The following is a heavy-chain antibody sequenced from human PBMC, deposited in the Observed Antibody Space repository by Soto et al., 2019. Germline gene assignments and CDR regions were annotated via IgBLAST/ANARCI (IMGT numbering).Heavy chain of an antibody. J-gene: IGHJ4*02. Sequence: PSETLSLTCAVYGGSFSGYYWSWIRQPPGKGLEWIGEINHSGSTNYNPSLKSRVTISVDTSKNQFSLKLSSVTAADTAVYYCARGSHNWNDPIPYYFDYWGQGTLVTVSS. D-gene: IGHD1-1*01. CDR1: GGSFSGYY. CDR3: ARGSHNWNDPIPYYFDY. V-gene: IGHV4-34*01. CDR2: INHSGST.